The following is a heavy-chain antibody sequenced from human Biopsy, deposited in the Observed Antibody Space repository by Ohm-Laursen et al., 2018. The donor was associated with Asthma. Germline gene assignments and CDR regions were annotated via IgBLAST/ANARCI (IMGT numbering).Heavy chain of an antibody. CDR2: IKHDGSEK. D-gene: IGHD3-3*01. CDR1: GFTFGDYC. CDR3: ARTFHFWSPYHAEHYQL. V-gene: IGHV3-7*01. Sequence: SLRLSCSAPGFTFGDYCMSWVRQVPGRGLEWVANIKHDGSEKNHVDSLKGRFIISRDNAKNLLFLQMNSLRAEDTAVYYCARTFHFWSPYHAEHYQLWGQGTLVTVSS. J-gene: IGHJ1*01.